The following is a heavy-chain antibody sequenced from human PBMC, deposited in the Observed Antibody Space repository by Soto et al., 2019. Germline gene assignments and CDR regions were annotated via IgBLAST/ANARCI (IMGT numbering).Heavy chain of an antibody. J-gene: IGHJ4*02. CDR2: ISAHNGNT. D-gene: IGHD1-26*01. CDR1: GYGFTTYG. V-gene: IGHV1-18*03. Sequence: QVHLVQSGAEVKKPGASVKVSCKGSGYGFTTYGITWVRQAPGQGLEWMAWISAHNGNTNYAQKLQGRVTVTRDTSTSTAYMELRSLRSDDMAVYYCASGRYGDYWGQGALVTVSS. CDR3: ASGRYGDY.